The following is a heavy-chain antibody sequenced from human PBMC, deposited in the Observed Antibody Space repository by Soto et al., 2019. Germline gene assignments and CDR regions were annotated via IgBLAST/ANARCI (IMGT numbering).Heavy chain of an antibody. CDR3: ARTSTNWFDP. V-gene: IGHV5-51*01. Sequence: GESLKISCKGSGYNFNIYWIGWVRQMPGKGLEWMGIIYPGDSNTRYSPSFQGQVTISADKSISTVYLQWSSLKASDTAIYYCARTSTNWFDPWGQWTLVTVSS. D-gene: IGHD4-17*01. CDR2: IYPGDSNT. CDR1: GYNFNIYW. J-gene: IGHJ5*02.